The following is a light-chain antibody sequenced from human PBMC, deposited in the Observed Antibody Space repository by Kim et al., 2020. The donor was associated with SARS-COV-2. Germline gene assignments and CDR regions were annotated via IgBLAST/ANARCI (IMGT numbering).Light chain of an antibody. CDR1: QGISSY. Sequence: IQMTQSPSSLSASVGDTVTITCRASQGISSYVAWYRQRPGKAPESLIYDASTLHTGVPSKFSGGGSGTDFTLTIDRLQPEDFATYYCQQYTTEPYTFGQGTKLEI. V-gene: IGKV1-16*02. CDR2: DAS. CDR3: QQYTTEPYT. J-gene: IGKJ2*01.